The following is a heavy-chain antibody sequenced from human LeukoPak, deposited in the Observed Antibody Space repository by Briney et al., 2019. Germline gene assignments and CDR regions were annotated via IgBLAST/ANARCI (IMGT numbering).Heavy chain of an antibody. V-gene: IGHV1-69*04. CDR2: IIPILGIA. J-gene: IGHJ4*02. D-gene: IGHD5-18*01. CDR1: GGTFSSYA. CDR3: ARGFGIGSYGFFDY. Sequence: GASVKVSCKASGGTFSSYAISWVRQAPGQGLEWMGRIIPILGIANYAQKFQGRVTITADKSTSTAYMELSNLRSEDTAVYYCARGFGIGSYGFFDYWGQGTLVTVSS.